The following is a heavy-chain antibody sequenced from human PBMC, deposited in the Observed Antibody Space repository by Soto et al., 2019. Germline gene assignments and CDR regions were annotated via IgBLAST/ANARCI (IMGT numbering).Heavy chain of an antibody. Sequence: QVQLQESGPGLVKPSQTLSLTCTVSGGSISSGGYYWSWIRQHPGKGLEWIGYIYYSGSTYYNPSLQSRVTIPVDTSKNQFSLKLSSVTAAHTVVYYCARAYYGDYGGSVYFDYWGQGTLVTVSS. J-gene: IGHJ4*02. CDR3: ARAYYGDYGGSVYFDY. D-gene: IGHD4-17*01. V-gene: IGHV4-31*03. CDR2: IYYSGST. CDR1: GGSISSGGYY.